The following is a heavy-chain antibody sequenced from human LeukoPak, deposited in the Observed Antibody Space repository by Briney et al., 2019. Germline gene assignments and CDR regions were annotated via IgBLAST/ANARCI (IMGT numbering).Heavy chain of an antibody. J-gene: IGHJ5*02. Sequence: GASVKVSCKASGGTFSSYAISWVRQVPGQGLEWMGGIIPIFGTANYAQKFQGRVTITADESTSTAYMELSSLRSEDTAVYYCARRDRYCTNGVCLFDPWGQGTLVTVSS. CDR2: IIPIFGTA. D-gene: IGHD2-8*01. CDR3: ARRDRYCTNGVCLFDP. V-gene: IGHV1-69*13. CDR1: GGTFSSYA.